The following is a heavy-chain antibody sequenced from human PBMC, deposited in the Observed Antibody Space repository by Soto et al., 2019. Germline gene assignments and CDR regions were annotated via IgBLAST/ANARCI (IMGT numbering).Heavy chain of an antibody. V-gene: IGHV4-4*07. D-gene: IGHD3-16*01. Sequence: SETLSLTCTVSGGSFTNYYWSWIRQPAGKGLEWIGRMYTKERTNYNLSFKSRVTMSVDTSKNQFSLKLNAVTAADTAVYYCARDDYKDGGNNWFDPWGQGTLVTVS. CDR1: GGSFTNYY. J-gene: IGHJ5*02. CDR2: MYTKERT. CDR3: ARDDYKDGGNNWFDP.